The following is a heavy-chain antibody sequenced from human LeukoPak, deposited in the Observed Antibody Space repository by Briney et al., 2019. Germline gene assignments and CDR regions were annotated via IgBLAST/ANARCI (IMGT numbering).Heavy chain of an antibody. CDR3: AKAHDDWNYVYFRH. Sequence: PGGSLRLSCAASGFTFSSYALSWVRRPPGKGLEWVSAIRGSGDDTYYADSVKGRFAISRDNSKSTLYLQMHSLRAEDTAVYYCAKAHDDWNYVYFRHWGQGTPVTVSS. CDR2: IRGSGDDT. CDR1: GFTFSSYA. D-gene: IGHD1-7*01. J-gene: IGHJ1*01. V-gene: IGHV3-23*01.